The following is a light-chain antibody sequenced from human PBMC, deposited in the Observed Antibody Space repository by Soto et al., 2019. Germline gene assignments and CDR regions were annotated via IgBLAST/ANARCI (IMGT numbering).Light chain of an antibody. V-gene: IGLV2-8*01. J-gene: IGLJ1*01. CDR2: EVS. CDR1: SRDVGGNNY. Sequence: QSVLTQPPSASGSPGQSVSISCTGTSRDVGGNNYVSWYQQHPGKAPKLMIYEVSKRPSGVPDRFSGSKSGNTASLTVSGLQAEDEADYFCLSYAGSTNYVFGTGTKDTVL. CDR3: LSYAGSTNYV.